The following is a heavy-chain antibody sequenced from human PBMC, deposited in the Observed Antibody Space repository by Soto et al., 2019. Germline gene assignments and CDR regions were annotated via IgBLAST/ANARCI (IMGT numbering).Heavy chain of an antibody. CDR1: GYAFTSFG. Sequence: QGQLVQSGDEVKKPGTSVKVSCQASGYAFTSFGITWVRQAPGQGLEWMGWIGIYHGNTRSAQNLQGRFTMTRDTSTATAHMERSNLTPDDTAIYYCARDRRVGANTDAYAFWGQGTMITVSS. CDR3: ARDRRVGANTDAYAF. D-gene: IGHD1-26*01. CDR2: IGIYHGNT. J-gene: IGHJ3*01. V-gene: IGHV1-18*01.